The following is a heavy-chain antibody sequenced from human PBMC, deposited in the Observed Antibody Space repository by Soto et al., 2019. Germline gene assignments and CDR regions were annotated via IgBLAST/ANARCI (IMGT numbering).Heavy chain of an antibody. CDR1: GHGLSEMS. CDR3: ATDEGFSYHLNYNYMDV. Sequence: QAQLIQSGAKAKKPGASVKVSCKVSGHGLSEMSIQWVRQAPGKGFEWMGGSDPEGGDRIYASKFQGRVTLTEDTSTHTAYMELSGLTSEDTAVYYCATDEGFSYHLNYNYMDVWGRGTTVTVSS. V-gene: IGHV1-24*01. CDR2: SDPEGGDR. D-gene: IGHD3-16*02. J-gene: IGHJ6*03.